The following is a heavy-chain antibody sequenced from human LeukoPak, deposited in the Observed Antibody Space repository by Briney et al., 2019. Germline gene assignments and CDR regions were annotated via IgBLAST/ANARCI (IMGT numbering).Heavy chain of an antibody. Sequence: SETLSLTCTVSGGSISSGGYYWSWIRQHPGKGLEWIGYIYYSGSTYYNPSLKSRVTISVDTSKNQFSLKLSSVTAADTAVYYCARDGVFPYYSWFDPWGQGTLVTVSS. CDR3: ARDGVFPYYSWFDP. CDR1: GGSISSGGYY. V-gene: IGHV4-31*03. D-gene: IGHD6-13*01. J-gene: IGHJ5*02. CDR2: IYYSGST.